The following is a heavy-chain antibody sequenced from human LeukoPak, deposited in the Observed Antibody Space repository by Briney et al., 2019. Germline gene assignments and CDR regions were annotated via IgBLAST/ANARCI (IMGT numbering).Heavy chain of an antibody. Sequence: ASVKVSCKASGYTFTGYYMHWVRQAPGQGLEWMGWINPNSGGTNYAQTFQGRVTMTRDTSISTAYMELSRLTSDDTAVYYCARASGYDYLQIDYWGQGTLVTASS. CDR1: GYTFTGYY. CDR3: ARASGYDYLQIDY. J-gene: IGHJ4*02. CDR2: INPNSGGT. D-gene: IGHD5-12*01. V-gene: IGHV1-2*02.